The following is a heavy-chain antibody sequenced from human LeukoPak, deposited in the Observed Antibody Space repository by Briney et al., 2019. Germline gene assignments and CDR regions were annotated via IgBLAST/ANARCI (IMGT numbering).Heavy chain of an antibody. D-gene: IGHD6-13*01. J-gene: IGHJ4*02. CDR1: GFTFSSYS. CDR2: ISSSSSYI. V-gene: IGHV3-21*01. CDR3: ARESIEGSSWHFDY. Sequence: PGGSLRLSCAASGFTFSSYSMNWVRRAPGKGLEWVSSISSSSSYIYYADSVKGRFTISRDNAKNSLYLQMNSLRAEDTAVYYCARESIEGSSWHFDYWGQGTLVTVSS.